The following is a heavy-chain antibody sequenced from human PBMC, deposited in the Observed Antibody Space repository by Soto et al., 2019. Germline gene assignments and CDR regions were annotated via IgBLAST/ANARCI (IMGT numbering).Heavy chain of an antibody. J-gene: IGHJ4*02. CDR2: IWYDGTQK. CDR3: ARAGGTTVTGLWHFDS. D-gene: IGHD4-17*01. V-gene: IGHV3-33*01. CDR1: GFTFNTYS. Sequence: QVQLEESGGGVVQPGRSLRLSCEASGFTFNTYSMHWVRQPPGKGLEWLAAIWYDGTQKYYADSVKGRFIIPRDNSKKTLYLEMNSLRAEDTAVYYCARAGGTTVTGLWHFDSWGQGPLVTVSS.